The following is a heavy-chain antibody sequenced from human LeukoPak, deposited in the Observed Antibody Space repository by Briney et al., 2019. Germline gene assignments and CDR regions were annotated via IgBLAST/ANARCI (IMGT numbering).Heavy chain of an antibody. J-gene: IGHJ4*02. CDR3: ARGVSSGWYGNFDY. V-gene: IGHV1-2*02. D-gene: IGHD6-19*01. CDR1: GYTFTSYG. Sequence: ASVKVSCKASGYTFTSYGISWVRQAPGQGLEWMGWINPNSGGTNYAQKFQGRVTMTRDTSISTAYMELSRLRSDDTAVYYCARGVSSGWYGNFDYWGQGTLVTVSS. CDR2: INPNSGGT.